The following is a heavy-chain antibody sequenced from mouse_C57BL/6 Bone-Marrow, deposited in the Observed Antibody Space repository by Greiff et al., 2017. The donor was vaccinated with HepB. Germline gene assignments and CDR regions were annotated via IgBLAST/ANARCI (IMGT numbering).Heavy chain of an antibody. J-gene: IGHJ2*01. V-gene: IGHV1-50*01. D-gene: IGHD1-1*01. CDR1: GYTFTSYW. CDR3: ARIFITTVVAKGFDY. CDR2: LDPSDSYT. Sequence: QVQLKQPGAELVQPGASVKLSCKASGYTFTSYWMQWVKQRPGQGLEWIGELDPSDSYTNYNQQFKGKATLTVDTSSITAYMQLSSLTSEDAAVYYCARIFITTVVAKGFDYWGQGTTLTVSS.